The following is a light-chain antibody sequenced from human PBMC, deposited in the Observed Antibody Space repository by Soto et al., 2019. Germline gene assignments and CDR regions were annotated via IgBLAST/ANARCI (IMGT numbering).Light chain of an antibody. CDR3: TSYASGSSHVV. V-gene: IGLV2-14*01. J-gene: IGLJ2*01. CDR1: SSDIGGYDY. Sequence: QSALTQPASVSGSPGQSITLSCTGTSSDIGGYDYVSWYQRHPGKAPKLIIYDVNNRPSGVSNRFSGSKSGNTASLTISGLPAEDEAEYYCTSYASGSSHVVFGGGTKLTVL. CDR2: DVN.